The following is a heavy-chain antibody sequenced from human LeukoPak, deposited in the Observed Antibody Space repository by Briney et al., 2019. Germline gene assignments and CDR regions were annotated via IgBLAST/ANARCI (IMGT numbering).Heavy chain of an antibody. V-gene: IGHV3-66*01. D-gene: IGHD6-19*01. J-gene: IGHJ5*02. CDR1: GFTISSNY. Sequence: GGSLRLSCAASGFTISSNYMSWVRQAPGKGLEWVSVIYSGGSTYYADSVKGRFTISRDNSKNTLYLQMNSLRAEDTAVYYCARGIAVAARVWFDPWGQGTLVTVSS. CDR3: ARGIAVAARVWFDP. CDR2: IYSGGST.